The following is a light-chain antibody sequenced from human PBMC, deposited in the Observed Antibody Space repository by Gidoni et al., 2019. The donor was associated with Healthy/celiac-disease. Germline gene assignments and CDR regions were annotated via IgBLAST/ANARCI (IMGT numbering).Light chain of an antibody. Sequence: EIVMTPSPASLSVSPGERATLSCRASQSVSSNLAWYQQKPGQAPRLLIYGASTRATGIPARFSGSGSGTEFTLTISSLQSEDFAVYYCQQYNNGPLTFXGXTKVEIK. CDR3: QQYNNGPLT. CDR1: QSVSSN. V-gene: IGKV3-15*01. J-gene: IGKJ4*01. CDR2: GAS.